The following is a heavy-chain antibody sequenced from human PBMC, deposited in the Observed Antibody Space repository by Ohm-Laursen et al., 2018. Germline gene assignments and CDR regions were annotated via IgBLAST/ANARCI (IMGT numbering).Heavy chain of an antibody. CDR2: IWYDGSTK. V-gene: IGHV3-33*01. D-gene: IGHD1-26*01. Sequence: SLRLSCAASGFTFSNYGMHWVRQAPGKGLEWVAIIWYDGSTKYYAESVKGRFTISRDNAKDTLYLQMNSLRAEDTAVYYCARGPSGSYPFGWFDPWGQGTLVTVSS. CDR1: GFTFSNYG. CDR3: ARGPSGSYPFGWFDP. J-gene: IGHJ5*02.